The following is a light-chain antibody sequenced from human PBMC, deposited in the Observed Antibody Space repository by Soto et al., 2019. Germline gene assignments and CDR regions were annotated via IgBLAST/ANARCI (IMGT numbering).Light chain of an antibody. J-gene: IGLJ2*01. Sequence: SYELTQPPSVSVSPGQTARITCSGDVLPKNYVYWYQRKSGQAPVLVIYEDIKRPSGIPERFSGSSSGTVATLTISGAQVEDEADFYCYSPGGLFGGGTKLTVL. CDR1: VLPKNY. CDR2: EDI. V-gene: IGLV3-10*01. CDR3: YSPGGL.